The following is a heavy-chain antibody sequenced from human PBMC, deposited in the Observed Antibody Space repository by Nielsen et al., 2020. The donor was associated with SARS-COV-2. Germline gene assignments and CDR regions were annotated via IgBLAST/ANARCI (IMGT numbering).Heavy chain of an antibody. V-gene: IGHV1-69*13. Sequence: SVKVSCKASGDTFRSHAISWVRQAPGQGLEWMGGIIPSFGTEIYAQKLQGRITITADELTNTVYMELYSLRSEDTAVFYCARVITIFGVADEIDYWGQGTLVTVSS. CDR3: ARVITIFGVADEIDY. CDR2: IIPSFGTE. D-gene: IGHD3-3*01. J-gene: IGHJ4*02. CDR1: GDTFRSHA.